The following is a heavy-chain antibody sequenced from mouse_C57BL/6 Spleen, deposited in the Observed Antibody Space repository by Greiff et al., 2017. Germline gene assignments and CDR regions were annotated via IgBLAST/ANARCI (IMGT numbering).Heavy chain of an antibody. CDR1: GFTFSSYA. V-gene: IGHV5-4*01. J-gene: IGHJ3*01. CDR3: ARVITTVVATGPFAY. Sequence: DVQLVESGGGLVKPGGSLKLSCAASGFTFSSYAMSWVRQTPEKRLEWVATISDGGSYTYYPDNVKGRFTISRDNAKNNLYLQMSHLKSEDTAMYYCARVITTVVATGPFAYWGQGTLVTVSA. CDR2: ISDGGSYT. D-gene: IGHD1-1*01.